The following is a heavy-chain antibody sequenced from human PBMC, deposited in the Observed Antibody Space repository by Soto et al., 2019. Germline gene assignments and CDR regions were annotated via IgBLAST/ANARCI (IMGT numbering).Heavy chain of an antibody. CDR1: GGTFSSYT. V-gene: IGHV1-69*08. CDR3: AREMATTKCDY. D-gene: IGHD5-12*01. Sequence: QVQLVQSGAEVKKPGSSVKVSCKASGGTFSSYTISWVRQAPGQGLEWMGRIIPILGIANYAQKFQGRVTITADKSTSTAYMELSSMRSEDTAVYYCAREMATTKCDYWGQGTLVTVSS. J-gene: IGHJ4*02. CDR2: IIPILGIA.